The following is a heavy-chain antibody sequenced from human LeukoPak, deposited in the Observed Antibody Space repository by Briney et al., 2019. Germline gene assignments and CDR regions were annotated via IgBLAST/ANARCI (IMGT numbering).Heavy chain of an antibody. CDR3: AELGITMIGGV. J-gene: IGHJ6*04. CDR2: ISSSGSTI. D-gene: IGHD3-10*02. Sequence: GGSLRLSCAASGFTFSSYEMNWVRQAPGRGLEWVSYISSSGSTIYYADSVKGRFTISRDNAKNSLYLQMNSLRAEDTAVYYCAELGITMIGGVWGKGTAVTVSS. CDR1: GFTFSSYE. V-gene: IGHV3-48*03.